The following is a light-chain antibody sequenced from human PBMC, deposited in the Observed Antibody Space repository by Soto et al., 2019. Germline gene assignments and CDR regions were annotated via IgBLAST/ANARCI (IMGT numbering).Light chain of an antibody. CDR2: GAS. CDR1: QSVGSGF. Sequence: EIVLTQSPATLSVSPGERATLSCRASQSVGSGFLAWYQQTRGQAPRLLIYGASTRATGIPDRFSGSGSGTDFTLTISRLEPEDFAVYYCQQYGSSPHTFGGGTKVDIK. V-gene: IGKV3-20*01. CDR3: QQYGSSPHT. J-gene: IGKJ4*01.